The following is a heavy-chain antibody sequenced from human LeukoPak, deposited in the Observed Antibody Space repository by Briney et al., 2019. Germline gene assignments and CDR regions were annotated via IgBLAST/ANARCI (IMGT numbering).Heavy chain of an antibody. CDR3: ASWDTANGGGY. Sequence: GGSLRLPCAASGFTFSSHGMNWVRQAPGKGLEWVSYISSSSSTIYYADSVKGRFTISRDNAKNSLYLQMNSLRAEDTAVYYCASWDTANGGGYWGQGTLVTVSS. D-gene: IGHD5-18*01. CDR1: GFTFSSHG. CDR2: ISSSSSTI. V-gene: IGHV3-48*04. J-gene: IGHJ4*02.